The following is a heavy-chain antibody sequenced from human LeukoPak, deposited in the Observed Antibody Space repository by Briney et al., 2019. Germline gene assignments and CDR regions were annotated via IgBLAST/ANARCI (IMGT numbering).Heavy chain of an antibody. CDR1: GGSISSSSYY. D-gene: IGHD3-10*01. CDR3: ARGHDYYGSGRQSWFDP. J-gene: IGHJ5*02. V-gene: IGHV4-39*07. Sequence: SETLSLTCTVSGGSISSSSYYWGWIRQPPGKGLEWIVSIYYSGSTYYNPSLKSRVTISVDTSKNQFSLKLTSVTAADTAVYYCARGHDYYGSGRQSWFDPWGQGTLVTVSS. CDR2: IYYSGST.